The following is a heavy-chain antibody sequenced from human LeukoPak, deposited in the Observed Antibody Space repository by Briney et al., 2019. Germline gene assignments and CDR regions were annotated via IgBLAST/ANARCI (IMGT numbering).Heavy chain of an antibody. J-gene: IGHJ6*02. Sequence: ASVKVSCKASGYTFTSFYLHWVRRAPGQGLEWMGLINPDGGNTRFPQKFQGRVTLTRDTSTSTAYMELRSLRPEHTAVYFCARERYGAGKKYGMDVWGQGTTVTVS. D-gene: IGHD3-10*01. CDR1: GYTFTSFY. CDR2: INPDGGNT. CDR3: ARERYGAGKKYGMDV. V-gene: IGHV1-46*01.